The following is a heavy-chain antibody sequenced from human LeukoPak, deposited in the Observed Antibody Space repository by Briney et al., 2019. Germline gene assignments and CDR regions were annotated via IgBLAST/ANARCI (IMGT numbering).Heavy chain of an antibody. Sequence: SETLALTCTVSGGSISSSSYYWAWIRQPQGKGLEWIGRIYYSGRTYYNPSLKSRVSISVDTSKNQFSLKLSSVTAADTAVYYCARSIGWGIPAYYYYGMDVWGQGTTVTVSS. V-gene: IGHV4-39*07. J-gene: IGHJ6*02. CDR1: GGSISSSSYY. CDR3: ARSIGWGIPAYYYYGMDV. CDR2: IYYSGRT. D-gene: IGHD7-27*01.